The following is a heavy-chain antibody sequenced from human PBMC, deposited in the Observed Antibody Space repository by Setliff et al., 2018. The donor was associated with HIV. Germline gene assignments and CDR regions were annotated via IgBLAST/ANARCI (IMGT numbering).Heavy chain of an antibody. D-gene: IGHD3-10*01. V-gene: IGHV3-23*01. CDR1: ELTFSAYA. CDR2: IGAVGSPT. J-gene: IGHJ3*02. Sequence: GESLKISCAASELTFSAYAMAWVRQAPGKGLEWVSTIGAVGSPTFYAESVKGRFTISKDNSKNTLYLQMSSLRDEDTAVYYCAKVFFFGVDAFDIWGQGTMVTVSS. CDR3: AKVFFFGVDAFDI.